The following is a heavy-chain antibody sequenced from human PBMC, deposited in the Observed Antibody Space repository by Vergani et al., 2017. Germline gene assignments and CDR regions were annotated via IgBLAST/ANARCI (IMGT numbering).Heavy chain of an antibody. D-gene: IGHD6-13*01. Sequence: QVQLQESGPGLVKPSETLSLTCAVSGYSISSGYYWGWIRQPPGKGLEWIGSIYHSGSTYYNPSLKSRVTISVDTSKNQFSLKLSSVTAADTAVYYCARGGEAGTWGALFYFDYWGQGTLVTVSS. V-gene: IGHV4-38-2*01. J-gene: IGHJ4*02. CDR3: ARGGEAGTWGALFYFDY. CDR1: GYSISSGYY. CDR2: IYHSGST.